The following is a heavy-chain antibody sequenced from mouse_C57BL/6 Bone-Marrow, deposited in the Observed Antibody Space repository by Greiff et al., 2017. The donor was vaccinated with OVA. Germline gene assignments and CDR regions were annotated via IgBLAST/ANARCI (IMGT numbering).Heavy chain of an antibody. CDR1: GFNIKDDY. V-gene: IGHV14-4*01. D-gene: IGHD2-10*01. CDR3: TTSYYGNYFDY. CDR2: IDPGNGDT. J-gene: IGHJ2*01. Sequence: VQLQQSGAELVRPGASVKLSCTASGFNIKDDYMHWVKQRPEQGLEWIGWIDPGNGDTEYASKFQGKATITADTSSNTAYLQLSSLTSEDTAVYYCTTSYYGNYFDYWGQGTTLTVSS.